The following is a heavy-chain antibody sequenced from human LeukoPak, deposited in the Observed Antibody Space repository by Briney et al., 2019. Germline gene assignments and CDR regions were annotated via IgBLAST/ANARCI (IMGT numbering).Heavy chain of an antibody. Sequence: PGRSLRLSCAASGFTFSSYGMHWVRQAPGKGLEWVAVIWYDGSNKYYADSVKGRFTISRDNSKNTLYLQMNSLRAEDTAVYYCAREAFSSSWYSGWFDPWGQGTLVTVSS. CDR3: AREAFSSSWYSGWFDP. CDR1: GFTFSSYG. D-gene: IGHD6-13*01. V-gene: IGHV3-33*01. J-gene: IGHJ5*02. CDR2: IWYDGSNK.